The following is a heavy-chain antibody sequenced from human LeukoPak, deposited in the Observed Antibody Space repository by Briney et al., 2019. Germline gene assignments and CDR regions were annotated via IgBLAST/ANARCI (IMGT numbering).Heavy chain of an antibody. D-gene: IGHD3-3*01. CDR2: ISAYNGNT. Sequence: ASVKVSCKASGYTFTSYGIRWVRQAPGQGLEWMGWISAYNGNTNYAQKLQGRVTMTTDTSTSTAYMELRSLRSDDTAVYYCARLRTYYDFWSGSMDVWGKGTTVTVSS. J-gene: IGHJ6*03. CDR1: GYTFTSYG. CDR3: ARLRTYYDFWSGSMDV. V-gene: IGHV1-18*01.